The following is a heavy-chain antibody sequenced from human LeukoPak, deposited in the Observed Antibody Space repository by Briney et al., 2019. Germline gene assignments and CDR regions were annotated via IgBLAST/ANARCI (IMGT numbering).Heavy chain of an antibody. Sequence: SETLSLTCTVTGGTISNSNYYWGWIRQPPGKGLEWIGSIYYSGSTYYNPSLTSRVTISPDTSKNHFSLKLTSVTAADTAVYFCARGLGYSHGHQWFDPWGQGILVTVSS. CDR2: IYYSGST. CDR1: GGTISNSNYY. CDR3: ARGLGYSHGHQWFDP. V-gene: IGHV4-39*07. J-gene: IGHJ5*02. D-gene: IGHD5-18*01.